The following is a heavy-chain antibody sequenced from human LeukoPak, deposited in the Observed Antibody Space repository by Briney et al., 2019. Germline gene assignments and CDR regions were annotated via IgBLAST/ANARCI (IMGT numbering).Heavy chain of an antibody. J-gene: IGHJ4*02. CDR1: GFTFSGYW. D-gene: IGHD6-19*01. V-gene: IGHV3-74*03. CDR3: AKDPVAGKFDS. CDR2: INNDGSIT. Sequence: GGSLRLSCAASGFTFSGYWMHWVRQGPGKGLVWVARINNDGSITTYADSVKGRFTISRDNAKNSLYLQMNSLRAEDTAVYYCAKDPVAGKFDSWGQGTLVTVSS.